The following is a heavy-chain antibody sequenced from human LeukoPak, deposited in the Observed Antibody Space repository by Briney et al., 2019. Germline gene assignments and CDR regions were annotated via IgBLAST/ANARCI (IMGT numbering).Heavy chain of an antibody. D-gene: IGHD3-9*01. CDR2: MSDSGGRT. Sequence: PGGSLRLSCAVSGITLSNYGMSWVRRAPGKGLEWVAGMSDSGGRTNYADSVKGRFTITRDISKNTLYLQMNSLRAEDTAVYYCAKETYDILTGSFDYWGQGTLVTVSS. CDR1: GITLSNYG. CDR3: AKETYDILTGSFDY. V-gene: IGHV3-23*01. J-gene: IGHJ4*02.